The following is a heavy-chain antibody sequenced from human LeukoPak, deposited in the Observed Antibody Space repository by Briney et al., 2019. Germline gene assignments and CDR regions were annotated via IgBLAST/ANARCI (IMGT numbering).Heavy chain of an antibody. V-gene: IGHV3-64*01. CDR2: ISSNGGST. J-gene: IGHJ4*02. D-gene: IGHD6-19*01. CDR1: GFTFSSYA. Sequence: PGGSLRLSCAASGFTFSSYAMHWVRQAPGKGLEYVSAISSNGGSTYYANSVKCRFTISRDNSKNTLYLQMGSLRAEDMAVYYCARDPDSSGWSHFDYWGQGTLVTVSS. CDR3: ARDPDSSGWSHFDY.